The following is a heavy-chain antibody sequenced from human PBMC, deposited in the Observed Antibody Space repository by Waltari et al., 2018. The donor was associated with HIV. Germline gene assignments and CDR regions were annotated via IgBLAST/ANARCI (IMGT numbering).Heavy chain of an antibody. CDR1: GGSISSYY. CDR3: ARETSGYDYDYYYGMDV. J-gene: IGHJ6*02. Sequence: QVQLQESGPGLVKPSETLSLTCTVSGGSISSYYWSWIRQPPGKGLEWIGYIYYSGSPNYNPSLKSRVTISVDTSKNQFSLKLSSVTAADTAVYYCARETSGYDYDYYYGMDVWGQGTTVTVSS. D-gene: IGHD5-12*01. V-gene: IGHV4-59*01. CDR2: IYYSGSP.